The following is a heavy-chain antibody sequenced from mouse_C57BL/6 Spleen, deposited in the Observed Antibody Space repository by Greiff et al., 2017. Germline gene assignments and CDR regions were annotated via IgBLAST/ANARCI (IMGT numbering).Heavy chain of an antibody. CDR3: ASGGYDQAMDY. CDR2: INPSTGGT. V-gene: IGHV1-42*01. J-gene: IGHJ4*01. D-gene: IGHD2-3*01. CDR1: GYSFTGYY. Sequence: VQLKQSGPELVKPGASVKISCKASGYSFTGYYMNWVKQSPEKSLEWIGEINPSTGGTTYNQKFKAKATLTVDKSSSTAYMQLKSLTSADSAVYYCASGGYDQAMDYWGQGTSVTVSS.